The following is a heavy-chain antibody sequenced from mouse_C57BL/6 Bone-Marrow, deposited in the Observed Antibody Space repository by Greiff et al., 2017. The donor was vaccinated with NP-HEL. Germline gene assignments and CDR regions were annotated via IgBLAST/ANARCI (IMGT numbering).Heavy chain of an antibody. CDR1: GYTFTSYW. V-gene: IGHV1-50*01. CDR3: VTLFAY. CDR2: IDPSDSYT. Sequence: VKLQQPGAELVKPGASVKLSCKASGYTFTSYWMQWVKQRPGQGLEWIGEIDPSDSYTNYNQKFKGKATLTVDTSPSTVYMQLCSLTSEDCAVYYCVTLFAYWGQGTLVTVSA. J-gene: IGHJ3*01.